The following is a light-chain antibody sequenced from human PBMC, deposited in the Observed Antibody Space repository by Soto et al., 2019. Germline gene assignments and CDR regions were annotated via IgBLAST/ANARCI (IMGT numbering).Light chain of an antibody. CDR3: SSKTSSRTPFV. CDR2: EVN. J-gene: IGLJ1*01. CDR1: SSDVGGYNY. V-gene: IGLV2-14*01. Sequence: QSALTQPASVSGSPGQSITISCTGTSSDVGGYNYVSWYQQHPGNAPRLMIYEVNNRPSGVPNRFSGSKSGNTASLTISGLQAEDEADYSCSSKTSSRTPFVFGTGTKVTVL.